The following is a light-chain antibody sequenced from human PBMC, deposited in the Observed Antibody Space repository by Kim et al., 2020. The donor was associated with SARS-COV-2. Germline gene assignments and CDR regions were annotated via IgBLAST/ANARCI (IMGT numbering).Light chain of an antibody. CDR1: SSDVGGNKY. V-gene: IGLV2-8*01. CDR3: SSYAGSDDWV. J-gene: IGLJ3*02. CDR2: EVN. Sequence: TITCTGTSSDVGGNKYVSWYQQHPGKAPKLILYEVNKRPSGVPDRFSGSKSGNTASLTVSGLQAEDEADYYCSSYAGSDDWVFGGGTQLTVL.